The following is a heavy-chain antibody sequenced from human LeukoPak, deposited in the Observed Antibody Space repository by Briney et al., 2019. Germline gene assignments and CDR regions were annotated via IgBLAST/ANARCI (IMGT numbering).Heavy chain of an antibody. CDR1: GFTFSDYV. Sequence: PGGSLRLSCAASGFTFSDYVMIWVRQAPGKGLEWVSGITASGDRTYYADSVQGRFTMPRDNSKNTVYLQMNSLRVDDTAVYYCARRDIVVIVSASDYWGQGTLVTVSS. J-gene: IGHJ4*02. V-gene: IGHV3-23*01. CDR3: ARRDIVVIVSASDY. D-gene: IGHD2-15*01. CDR2: ITASGDRT.